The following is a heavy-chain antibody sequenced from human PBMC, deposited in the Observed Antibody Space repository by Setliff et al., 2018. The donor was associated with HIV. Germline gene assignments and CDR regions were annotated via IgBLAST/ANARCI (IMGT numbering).Heavy chain of an antibody. CDR2: IYYSGST. CDR1: GGSISSGGYY. D-gene: IGHD3-22*01. J-gene: IGHJ3*02. Sequence: LSLTCTVSGGSISSGGYYWSWIRQHPGKGLEWIGYIYYSGSTYYNPSLKSRVTISVDTSKNQFSLKLSSVTAADTAVYYCARGRGPTYYYDSSGSRGAFDIWGQGTMVTVSS. CDR3: ARGRGPTYYYDSSGSRGAFDI. V-gene: IGHV4-31*03.